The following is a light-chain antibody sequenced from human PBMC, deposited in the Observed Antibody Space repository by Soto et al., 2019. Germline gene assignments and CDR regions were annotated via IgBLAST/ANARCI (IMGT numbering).Light chain of an antibody. CDR1: QSISSW. J-gene: IGKJ1*01. V-gene: IGKV1-5*01. CDR3: QQYYSYPWT. CDR2: DAS. Sequence: DIQMTQSPSTLSASVGDRVTITCRASQSISSWLAWYQHKPGKAPKLLIYDASSLESGVPSSYSRNGSGTELTLTISSLQPDDLATCFFQQYYSYPWTFGQGTKVEVK.